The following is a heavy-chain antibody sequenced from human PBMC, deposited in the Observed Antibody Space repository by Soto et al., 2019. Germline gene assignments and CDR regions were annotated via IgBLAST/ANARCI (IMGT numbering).Heavy chain of an antibody. CDR2: MNPNSGNT. CDR3: ARALVSHEAFDI. V-gene: IGHV1-8*01. D-gene: IGHD3-10*01. CDR1: GYTFTSYD. J-gene: IGHJ3*02. Sequence: QVQLVQSGAQVKTTGASVKVSCKASGYTFTSYDINWVRQATGQGLVWMGWMNPNSGNTGYAQKFQGRVILTRGTSVRTADMEVSSLRSEETAVYYCARALVSHEAFDIWGKGTMVTVSS.